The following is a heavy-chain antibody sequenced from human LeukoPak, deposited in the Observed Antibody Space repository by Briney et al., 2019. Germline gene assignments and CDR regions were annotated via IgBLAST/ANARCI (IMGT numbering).Heavy chain of an antibody. CDR1: GFTFPHYG. J-gene: IGHJ3*02. D-gene: IGHD2-2*03. V-gene: IGHV3-30*03. CDR3: WRDPLDISRWTNAFDI. CDR2: ISSDGNTK. Sequence: GTSLRLSCVASGFTFPHYGLHLVRQAPGKALEWVSFISSDGNTKYGDSVKDRFTISRDNSKDPLFLEVDGLSSRGTGVVFCWRDPLDISRWTNAFDIWGQGTMFTVSS.